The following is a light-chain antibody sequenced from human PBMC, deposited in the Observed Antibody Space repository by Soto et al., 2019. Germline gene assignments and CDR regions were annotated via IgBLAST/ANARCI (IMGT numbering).Light chain of an antibody. CDR3: QQYGSSPRT. J-gene: IGKJ1*01. Sequence: EIVLTQSPATLSLSPGERATLSCRASQSLSSNFLAWYQQKPGQAPRLLIYDSSTRATGFPDRFSGSGSGTDFTLTISRLEPEDFAVYYCQQYGSSPRTFGQGTKVDIK. CDR1: QSLSSNF. CDR2: DSS. V-gene: IGKV3-20*01.